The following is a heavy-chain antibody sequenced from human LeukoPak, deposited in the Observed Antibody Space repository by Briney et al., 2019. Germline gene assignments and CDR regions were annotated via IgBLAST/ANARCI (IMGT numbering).Heavy chain of an antibody. CDR2: ISGSGGST. V-gene: IGHV3-23*01. CDR3: AKETARITIFGVASGGSY. D-gene: IGHD3-3*01. J-gene: IGHJ4*02. Sequence: PGGSLRLSCAASGFTFSSYAMSWVRQAPGKGLEWVSAISGSGGSTYYADSVKGRFTISRDNSKNTLYLQMNSLRAEDTAVYYCAKETARITIFGVASGGSYWGQGTLVTVSS. CDR1: GFTFSSYA.